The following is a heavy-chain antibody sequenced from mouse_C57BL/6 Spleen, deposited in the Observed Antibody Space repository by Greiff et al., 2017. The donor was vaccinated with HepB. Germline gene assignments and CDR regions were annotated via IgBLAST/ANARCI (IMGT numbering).Heavy chain of an antibody. V-gene: IGHV1-82*01. CDR1: GYAFSSSW. J-gene: IGHJ2*01. Sequence: VKLQESGPELVKPGASVKISCKASGYAFSSSWMNWVKQRPGKGLEWIGRIYPGDGDTNYNGKFKGKATLTADKSSSTAYMQLSSLTSEDSAVYFCARWTYYFDYWGQGTTLTVSS. CDR2: IYPGDGDT. CDR3: ARWTYYFDY.